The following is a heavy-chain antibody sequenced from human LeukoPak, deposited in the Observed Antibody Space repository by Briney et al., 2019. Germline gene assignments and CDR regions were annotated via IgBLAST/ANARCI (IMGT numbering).Heavy chain of an antibody. D-gene: IGHD1-26*01. CDR3: ARGGSYLSAFDI. V-gene: IGHV3-20*04. CDR1: GFPFDDYG. Sequence: GGSLRLSCAASGFPFDDYGMTWVRQAPGKGLEWVSGINWNGGSTGYADSVKGRFTISRDNAKNSLYLQMKSLRAEDTAVYYCARGGSYLSAFDIWGQGTMVTVSS. J-gene: IGHJ3*02. CDR2: INWNGGST.